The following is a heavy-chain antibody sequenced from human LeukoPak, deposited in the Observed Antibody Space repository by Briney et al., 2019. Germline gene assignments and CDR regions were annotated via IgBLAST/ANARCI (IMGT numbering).Heavy chain of an antibody. CDR3: ARDVVPAAGGGFDP. D-gene: IGHD2-2*01. Sequence: SETLSLTCTVSAGSISTYYWSWNRQPPGKGLEWIGYIYYSGSSNYNPSLKSRVTISVDTSENQFSLKLSSVTAADTAVYYCARDVVPAAGGGFDPWGQGTLVTVSS. CDR2: IYYSGSS. CDR1: AGSISTYY. J-gene: IGHJ5*02. V-gene: IGHV4-59*01.